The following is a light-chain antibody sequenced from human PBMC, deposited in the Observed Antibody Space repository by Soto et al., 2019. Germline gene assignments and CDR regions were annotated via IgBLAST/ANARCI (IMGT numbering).Light chain of an antibody. V-gene: IGLV2-8*01. J-gene: IGLJ2*01. Sequence: QSALTQPPSASGSPGQSVTISCTGTSSDIGGYNFVSWYQQHPRKAPKLMIYDVTKRPSGVPDRFSGSKSGNTASLTVSGLQAEDEADYYCTSYAGINNLVFGGGTKLTVL. CDR3: TSYAGINNLV. CDR2: DVT. CDR1: SSDIGGYNF.